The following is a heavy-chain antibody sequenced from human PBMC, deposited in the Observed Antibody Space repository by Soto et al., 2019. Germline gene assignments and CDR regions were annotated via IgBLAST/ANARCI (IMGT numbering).Heavy chain of an antibody. CDR2: IYSGGST. V-gene: IGHV3-66*01. CDR3: AREKTTSKNDFDY. CDR1: GFTVSSNY. D-gene: IGHD4-4*01. Sequence: GGSLRLSCAASGFTVSSNYMSWVRQAPGKGLEWVSVIYSGGSTYYADSVKGRFTISRDNSKNTLYLQMNSLRAEDTAVYYCAREKTTSKNDFDYWGQGTLVTVSS. J-gene: IGHJ4*02.